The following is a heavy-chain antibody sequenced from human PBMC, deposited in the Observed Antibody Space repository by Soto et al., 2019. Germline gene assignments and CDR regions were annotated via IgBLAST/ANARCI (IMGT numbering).Heavy chain of an antibody. D-gene: IGHD3-10*01. V-gene: IGHV4-59*01. CDR3: AREGSQYYYGSGSENWFDP. J-gene: IGHJ5*02. CDR1: GGSISSYY. CDR2: IYYSGST. Sequence: PXGTLSLTCTVSGGSISSYYWSWIRQPPGKGLEWIGYIYYSGSTNYNPSLKSRVTISVDTSKNQFSLKLSSVTAADTAVYYCAREGSQYYYGSGSENWFDPWGQGTLVTVSS.